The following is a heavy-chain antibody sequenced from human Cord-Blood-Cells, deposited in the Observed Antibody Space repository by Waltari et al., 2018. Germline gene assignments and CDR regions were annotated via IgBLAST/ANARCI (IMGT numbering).Heavy chain of an antibody. D-gene: IGHD6-6*01. V-gene: IGHV1-2*02. CDR3: ARDIGSSSSSAFDI. CDR2: INPNSGGT. CDR1: GYTFTGYY. Sequence: QVQLVQSGAEVKKPGASVKVSCKASGYTFTGYYMQWVRQAPGQGLGWLGWINPNSGGTNFAQKCQGRVTMTRDTSISTAYMGLSRLRSDDTAVYYCARDIGSSSSSAFDIWGQGTMVTVSS. J-gene: IGHJ3*02.